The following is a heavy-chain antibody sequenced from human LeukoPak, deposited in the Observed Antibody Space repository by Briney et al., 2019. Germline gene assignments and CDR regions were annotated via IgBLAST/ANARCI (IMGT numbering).Heavy chain of an antibody. CDR1: GFTFSNYA. J-gene: IGHJ4*02. D-gene: IGHD3-16*02. V-gene: IGHV3-23*01. Sequence: GGSLRLSCAASGFTFSNYAMSWVRQAPGKGLEWVSAISGSGGSTYYADSVKGRLTISRDNSKNTLYLQMNSLRAEDTAVYYCAKGSYDYVWGSYRLLFYWGQGTLVTVSS. CDR3: AKGSYDYVWGSYRLLFY. CDR2: ISGSGGST.